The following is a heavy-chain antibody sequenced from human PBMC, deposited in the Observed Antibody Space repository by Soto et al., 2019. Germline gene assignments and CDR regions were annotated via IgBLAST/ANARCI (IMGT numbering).Heavy chain of an antibody. CDR2: IYYSGST. V-gene: IGHV4-31*03. CDR3: ARVGDYYDSSGYTKEVYFDY. Sequence: SETLSLTCTVSGGSISIGGYYLSWIRQHPGKGLEWIGYIYYSGSTYYNPSLKSRVTISVDTSKNQFSLKLSSVTAADTAVYYCARVGDYYDSSGYTKEVYFDYWGQGTLVTVSS. CDR1: GGSISIGGYY. J-gene: IGHJ4*02. D-gene: IGHD3-22*01.